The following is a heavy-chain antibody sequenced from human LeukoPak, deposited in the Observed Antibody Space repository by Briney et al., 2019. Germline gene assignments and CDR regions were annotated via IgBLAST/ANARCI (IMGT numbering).Heavy chain of an antibody. CDR1: GGTFSSYA. CDR2: IIPIFGTA. D-gene: IGHD6-19*01. J-gene: IGHJ6*03. Sequence: SVKVSCKASGGTFSSYAISWVRQAPGQGLEWMGGIIPIFGTANYAQKFQGRVTMTRDTSISTAYMELSRLRSDDTAVYYCARDRIAVAGTDYYYYMDVWGKGTTVTVSS. V-gene: IGHV1-69*05. CDR3: ARDRIAVAGTDYYYYMDV.